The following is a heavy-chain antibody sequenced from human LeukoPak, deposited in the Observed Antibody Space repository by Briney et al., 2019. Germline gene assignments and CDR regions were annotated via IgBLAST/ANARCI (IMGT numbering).Heavy chain of an antibody. CDR1: GGSISSSSYY. D-gene: IGHD5-24*01. CDR3: ARHDGDGYNFDAFDI. CDR2: IYYSGST. V-gene: IGHV4-39*01. Sequence: PSETLSLTCTVSGGSISSSSYYWGWIRQPPGKGLEWIGSIYYSGSTYYNPSLKSRVTISVDTSKNQLSLKLSSVTAADTAVYYCARHDGDGYNFDAFDIWGQGTMVTVSS. J-gene: IGHJ3*02.